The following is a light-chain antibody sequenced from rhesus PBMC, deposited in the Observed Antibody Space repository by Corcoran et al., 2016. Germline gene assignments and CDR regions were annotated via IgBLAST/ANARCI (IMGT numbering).Light chain of an antibody. CDR1: QSVSSY. CDR2: GAS. CDR3: QQYNNWKT. V-gene: IGKV3S9*01. Sequence: EIVMTQSPATLSLSPGERATLSCRASQSVSSYVAWYQQKPGQAPRRLNDGASSRATGIPDRFSGSGSVTDFTLIISSLEPEDVGVYYCQQYNNWKTFGQGTKVEIK. J-gene: IGKJ1*01.